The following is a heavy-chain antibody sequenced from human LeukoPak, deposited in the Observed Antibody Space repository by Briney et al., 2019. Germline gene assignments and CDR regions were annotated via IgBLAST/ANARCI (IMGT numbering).Heavy chain of an antibody. CDR2: INHSGYT. V-gene: IGHV4-34*01. Sequence: SETLSLTCAVSGVSFDDYYWSWVRQTPGKGLEWIGEINHSGYTNDNPSLKGRVTLSIDTSRKQFSLNLRSVTVADAGTYYCTRMTTGHDYWGQGTLVTVSS. CDR3: TRMTTGHDY. J-gene: IGHJ4*02. D-gene: IGHD4-17*01. CDR1: GVSFDDYY.